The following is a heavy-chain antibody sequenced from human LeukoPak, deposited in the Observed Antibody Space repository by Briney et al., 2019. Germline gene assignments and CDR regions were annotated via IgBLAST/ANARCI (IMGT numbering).Heavy chain of an antibody. V-gene: IGHV4-34*01. CDR1: GGSFSGYY. Sequence: SETLSLTCAVYGGSFSGYYWSWIRQPPGKGLEWIGEINHSGSTNYNPSLKSRVTISVDTSKNQFSLKLSSVTAADTAVHYCARDRDCSGGSCHNWFDPWGQGTLVTVSS. J-gene: IGHJ5*02. CDR3: ARDRDCSGGSCHNWFDP. CDR2: INHSGST. D-gene: IGHD2-15*01.